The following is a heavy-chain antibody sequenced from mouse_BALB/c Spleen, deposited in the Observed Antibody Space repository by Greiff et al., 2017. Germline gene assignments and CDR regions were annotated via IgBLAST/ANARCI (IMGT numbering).Heavy chain of an antibody. V-gene: IGHV5-9-4*01. CDR1: GFTFSSYA. CDR3: ARDGTGTGTYAMDY. D-gene: IGHD4-1*01. CDR2: ISSGGSYT. Sequence: DVKLVESGGGLVKPGGSLKLSCAASGFTFSSYAMSWVRQSPEKGLEWVAEISSGGSYTYYPDTVTGRFTISRDNAKNTLYLEMSSLRSEDTAMYYCARDGTGTGTYAMDYGGQGTSVTVSS. J-gene: IGHJ4*01.